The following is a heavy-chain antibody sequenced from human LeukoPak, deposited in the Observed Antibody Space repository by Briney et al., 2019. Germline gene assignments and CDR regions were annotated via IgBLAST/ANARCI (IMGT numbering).Heavy chain of an antibody. CDR3: TRPRAPYSTSWPLDY. V-gene: IGHV3-20*01. D-gene: IGHD6-13*01. Sequence: GGSLRLSCAASGFTFDDYGMSWVRQAPGKGLEWVSGINWNGDSTSYADSVKGRFTISRDNAKNSLYLQMNSLRAGDMALYHCTRPRAPYSTSWPLDYWGQGTLVTVSS. CDR2: INWNGDST. CDR1: GFTFDDYG. J-gene: IGHJ4*02.